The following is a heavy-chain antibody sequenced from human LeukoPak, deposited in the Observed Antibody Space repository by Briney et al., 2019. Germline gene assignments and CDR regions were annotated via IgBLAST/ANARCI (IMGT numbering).Heavy chain of an antibody. Sequence: PGGSLRLSCAASGFIFSNYDMSWVRQAPGKGLEWVSAISGSGGSTYYADSVKGRFTISRDNSKNTLYLQMNSLRAEDTAVYYCAGSVRGVAFDIWGQGTMVTVSS. CDR2: ISGSGGST. J-gene: IGHJ3*02. CDR3: AGSVRGVAFDI. V-gene: IGHV3-23*01. CDR1: GFIFSNYD. D-gene: IGHD3-10*02.